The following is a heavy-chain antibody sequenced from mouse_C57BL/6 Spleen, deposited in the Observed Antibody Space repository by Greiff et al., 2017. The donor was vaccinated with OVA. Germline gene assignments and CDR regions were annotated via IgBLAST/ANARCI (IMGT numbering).Heavy chain of an antibody. J-gene: IGHJ4*01. CDR3: TRGRDAMDY. CDR2: IDPETGGT. CDR1: GYTFTDYE. Sequence: VQLQQSGAELVRPGASVTLSCKASGYTFTDYEMHWVKQTPVHGLEWIGAIDPETGGTAYNQKFKGKAILTADKSSRTAYMELRSLTSEDSAVYYCTRGRDAMDYWGQGTSVTVSS. V-gene: IGHV1-15*01.